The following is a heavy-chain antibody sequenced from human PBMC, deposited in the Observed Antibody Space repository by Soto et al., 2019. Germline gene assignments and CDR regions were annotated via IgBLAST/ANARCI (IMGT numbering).Heavy chain of an antibody. D-gene: IGHD2-2*02. J-gene: IGHJ5*02. CDR3: ARALVVDIVVVPAAIPWFDP. CDR2: INAGNGNT. V-gene: IGHV1-3*01. Sequence: ASVKVSCKASGYTFTSYAMHWVRQAPGQRLEWMGWINAGNGNTKYSQKFQGRVTITRDTSASTAYMELSSLRSEDTAVYYCARALVVDIVVVPAAIPWFDPWGQGTLVTVSS. CDR1: GYTFTSYA.